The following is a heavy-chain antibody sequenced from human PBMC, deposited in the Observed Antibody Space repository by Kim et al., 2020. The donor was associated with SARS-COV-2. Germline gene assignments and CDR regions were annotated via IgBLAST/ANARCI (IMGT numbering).Heavy chain of an antibody. CDR3: AKGLYDNDGTRGTLDS. D-gene: IGHD2-8*01. Sequence: DSVKGRFPVSRDNSKDMLYLQMGGLRGEDTALYYCAKGLYDNDGTRGTLDSWGQGTLVTVSS. V-gene: IGHV3-23*01. J-gene: IGHJ5*01.